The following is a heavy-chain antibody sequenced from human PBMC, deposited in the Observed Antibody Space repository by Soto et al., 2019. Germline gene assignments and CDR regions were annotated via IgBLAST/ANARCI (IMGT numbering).Heavy chain of an antibody. CDR2: ISSSSSYI. D-gene: IGHD3-22*01. CDR3: ARDPEAGYYDSSGYTRDY. Sequence: EVQLVESGGGLVKPGGSLRLSCAASGFTFSSYSMNWVRQAPGKGLEWVSSISSSSSYIYYADSVKGRFTISRDNAKNSLYLQMNSLGAEDTAVYYCARDPEAGYYDSSGYTRDYWGQGTLVTVSS. V-gene: IGHV3-21*01. J-gene: IGHJ4*02. CDR1: GFTFSSYS.